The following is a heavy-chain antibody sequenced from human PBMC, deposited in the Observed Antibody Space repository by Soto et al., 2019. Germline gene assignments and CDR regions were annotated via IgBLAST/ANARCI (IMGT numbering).Heavy chain of an antibody. J-gene: IGHJ4*01. CDR1: GFTFSSYA. V-gene: IGHV3-64*01. CDR3: ARQGYGLYLDY. Sequence: EVQLVESGGGLVQPGGSLRLSCAASGFTFSSYAMHWFRQAPGKGLEYVSVISGNGGSTYYANSLKRRFTISRDNSKNTLYLQMGSLRADDMAVYYCARQGYGLYLDYWGQGTLVTVSS. CDR2: ISGNGGST. D-gene: IGHD5-18*01.